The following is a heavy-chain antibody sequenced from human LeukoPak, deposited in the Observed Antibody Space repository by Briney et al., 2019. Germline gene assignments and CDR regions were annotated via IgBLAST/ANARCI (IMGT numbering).Heavy chain of an antibody. J-gene: IGHJ4*02. D-gene: IGHD3-22*01. CDR1: GFIFSGYD. Sequence: GGSLRLSCAASGFIFSGYDMNWARLAPGKGLEYISYISSSGDTVYYGDSSKGRFTISRDNARSSLYLQMNSLRAEDTAVYYCARPYDSSVYFSLGYWGQGTLVTVSS. CDR2: ISSSGDTV. CDR3: ARPYDSSVYFSLGY. V-gene: IGHV3-48*03.